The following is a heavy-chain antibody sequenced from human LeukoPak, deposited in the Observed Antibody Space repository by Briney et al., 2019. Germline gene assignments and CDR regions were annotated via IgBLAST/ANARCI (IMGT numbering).Heavy chain of an antibody. CDR1: GYTFTSYG. CDR3: ARETLDCSSTSCHQTPQH. V-gene: IGHV1-18*01. CDR2: ISAYNGNT. Sequence: ASVKVSCKASGYTFTSYGISWVRQAPGQGLEWMGWISAYNGNTNYAQKLQGRVTMTTDTSTSTAYMELRSLRSDDTAVYYCARETLDCSSTSCHQTPQHWGQGTLVTVSS. D-gene: IGHD2-2*01. J-gene: IGHJ1*01.